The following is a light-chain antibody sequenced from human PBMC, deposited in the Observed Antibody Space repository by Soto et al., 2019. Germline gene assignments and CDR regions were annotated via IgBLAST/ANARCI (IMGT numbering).Light chain of an antibody. CDR2: SNN. CDR1: SSNIGSNY. Sequence: QLVLTQPPSASGTPGQRVTISCSGSSSNIGSNYVSWYQQLPRTAPKLLIYSNNQRPSGVPDRFSGSKSGTSASLAISGLRSEDEADYYCAAWDDTLSGYVIFGGGTQLTVL. J-gene: IGLJ2*01. CDR3: AAWDDTLSGYVI. V-gene: IGLV1-47*02.